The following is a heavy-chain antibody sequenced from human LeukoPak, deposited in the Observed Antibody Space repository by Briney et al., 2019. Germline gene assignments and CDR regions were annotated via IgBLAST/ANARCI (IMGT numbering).Heavy chain of an antibody. V-gene: IGHV4-34*01. CDR3: ARHSNSRDANNFPDY. CDR2: INHSGST. Sequence: SETLSLTCAVYGGSFSGYYWSWIRQPPGKGLEWIGEINHSGSTNYNPSLKSRVTISVDTSKNQFSLKLSSVTAADTAVYYCARHSNSRDANNFPDYWGQGTLVTVSS. D-gene: IGHD5-24*01. CDR1: GGSFSGYY. J-gene: IGHJ4*02.